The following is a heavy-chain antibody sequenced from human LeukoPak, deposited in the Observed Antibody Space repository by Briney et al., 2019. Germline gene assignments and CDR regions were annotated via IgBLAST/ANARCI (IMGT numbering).Heavy chain of an antibody. Sequence: SETLSLTCTVSGGSISSSSYYWGWIRQPPGKGLEWIGSIYYSGSTYYNPSLKSRVTISVDTSKNQFSLKLSSVTAADTAVYYCARDPRGSGWFDPWGQGTLVTVSS. D-gene: IGHD3-10*01. CDR2: IYYSGST. V-gene: IGHV4-39*07. J-gene: IGHJ5*02. CDR1: GGSISSSSYY. CDR3: ARDPRGSGWFDP.